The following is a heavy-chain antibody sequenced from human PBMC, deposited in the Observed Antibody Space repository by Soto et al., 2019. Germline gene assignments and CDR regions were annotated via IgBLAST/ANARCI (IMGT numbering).Heavy chain of an antibody. J-gene: IGHJ6*02. CDR2: IYHSGST. Sequence: QVQLQESGPGLVKPSGTLSLTCAVSGGSNSSSNWWSWVRQPPGKGLEWIGEIYHSGSTNYNPSLKSRVTISVDKSKNQFSLKLSSVTAADTAVYYCVTLTYYYDSSGPQNYGMDVWGQGTTVTVSS. V-gene: IGHV4-4*02. CDR3: VTLTYYYDSSGPQNYGMDV. CDR1: GGSNSSSNW. D-gene: IGHD3-22*01.